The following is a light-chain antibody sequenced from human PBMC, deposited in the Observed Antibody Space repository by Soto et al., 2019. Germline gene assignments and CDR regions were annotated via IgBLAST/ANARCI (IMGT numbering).Light chain of an antibody. V-gene: IGLV2-14*01. Sequence: QSALTQPASMSGSPGLSIAISCTGTSRDVGGYNSVSWYQQQPGKVPKLMIYDVSNRPSGVSNRFSGSKSGNTASLTISGLQAEDEGDYYCSSYTTGGSYVFGPGTKLTVL. CDR3: SSYTTGGSYV. CDR1: SRDVGGYNS. J-gene: IGLJ1*01. CDR2: DVS.